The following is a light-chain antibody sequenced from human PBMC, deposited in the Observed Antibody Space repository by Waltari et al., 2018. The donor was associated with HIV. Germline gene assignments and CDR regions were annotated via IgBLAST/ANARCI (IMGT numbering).Light chain of an antibody. J-gene: IGLJ3*02. CDR2: KDT. Sequence: SYELTQPPSVSVSPGQTARLTCSGDAFPKQYPYWYHQKPGQAPVLVIYKDTERPSGIPERFSGSSSGTTVTLTISGVQAEDEADYYCQSADSSGTWVFGGGTKLTVL. CDR1: AFPKQY. V-gene: IGLV3-25*03. CDR3: QSADSSGTWV.